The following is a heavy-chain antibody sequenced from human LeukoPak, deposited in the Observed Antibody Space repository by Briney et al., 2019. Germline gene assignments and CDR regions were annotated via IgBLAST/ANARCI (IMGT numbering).Heavy chain of an antibody. J-gene: IGHJ4*02. CDR2: ISHTEGT. CDR3: ARIRCGHSGSVCYNH. CDR1: GVSINDYY. D-gene: IGHD3-9*01. Sequence: SETLSLTCGVFGVSINDYYWSWIRQSPGQGLEWIGEISHTEGTRYNPSLESRVTMSVGTSENQLSLKLIFVTAADTAVYYCARIRCGHSGSVCYNHWGLGTLVTVSS. V-gene: IGHV4-34*01.